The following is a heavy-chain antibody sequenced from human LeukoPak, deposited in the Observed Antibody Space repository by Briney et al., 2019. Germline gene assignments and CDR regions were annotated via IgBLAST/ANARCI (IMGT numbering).Heavy chain of an antibody. CDR1: GGSISSDDYY. Sequence: PSQTLSLTCTVSGGSISSDDYYWSWIRQPAGKGLEWIGRIYTSGSTNYNPSLKSRVTMSVDTSKNQFSLKLSSVTAADTAVYYCAREKIGFLEWSEACTFDYWGQGTLVTVSS. D-gene: IGHD3-3*01. CDR2: IYTSGST. CDR3: AREKIGFLEWSEACTFDY. V-gene: IGHV4-61*02. J-gene: IGHJ4*02.